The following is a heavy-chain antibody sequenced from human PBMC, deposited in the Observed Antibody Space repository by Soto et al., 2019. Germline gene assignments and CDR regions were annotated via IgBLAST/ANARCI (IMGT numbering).Heavy chain of an antibody. CDR1: GGTFNSYA. D-gene: IGHD3-22*01. J-gene: IGHJ6*02. Sequence: QVQLVQSGAEVKKPESSVRVSCKATGGTFNSYAITWVRQAPGQGLEWMGGTIPMFGTTNYADKFQGRGTISADESTNTACMELSSLRSEDTAVYYCTRCGIRYHSIGYYLGIDGMDVWGQGTTVIVSS. V-gene: IGHV1-69*12. CDR2: TIPMFGTT. CDR3: TRCGIRYHSIGYYLGIDGMDV.